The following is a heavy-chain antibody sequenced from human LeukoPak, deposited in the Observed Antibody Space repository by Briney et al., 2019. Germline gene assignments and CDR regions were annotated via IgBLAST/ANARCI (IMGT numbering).Heavy chain of an antibody. J-gene: IGHJ4*02. CDR2: IYYSGGT. CDR1: GGAISSYY. V-gene: IGHV4-59*01. CDR3: ARDGLYDSSGYYMDS. Sequence: PSETLSLTCTVSGGAISSYYWSWIRQPPGKGLERIGYIYYSGGTKYNPSLMSRVTISVDRAQNQFSLSLSSVTAADTAVYYCARDGLYDSSGYYMDSWGQGTLVIVSS. D-gene: IGHD3-22*01.